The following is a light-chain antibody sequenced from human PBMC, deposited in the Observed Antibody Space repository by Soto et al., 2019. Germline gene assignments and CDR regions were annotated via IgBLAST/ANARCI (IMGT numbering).Light chain of an antibody. CDR3: MQALQTPYT. J-gene: IGKJ2*01. V-gene: IGKV2-28*01. CDR1: QRLLHSNGRTF. CDR2: LGS. Sequence: EIVMTQSPPSLTVTPGEPASISCRSSQRLLHSNGRTFLDWYLQKAGQSPQLLIYLGSNRASGLPDRVSGSEAGTDFTLKISRVEAEDVGVYYCMQALQTPYTFGQGTKVDIK.